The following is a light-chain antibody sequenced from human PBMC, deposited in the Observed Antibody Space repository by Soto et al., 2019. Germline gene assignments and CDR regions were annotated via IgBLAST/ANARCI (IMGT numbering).Light chain of an antibody. CDR1: QSINSN. CDR3: LQFKDWRRT. CDR2: GAS. J-gene: IGKJ1*01. Sequence: ETAMTQSPAALPLSAADRPTLSCRASQSINSNLAWYQQQPGQAPRLLIYGASTRATGIPARFSGSGSGTEFTLTISSLQSEDFAVYYCLQFKDWRRTFGQGTKVDIK. V-gene: IGKV3-15*01.